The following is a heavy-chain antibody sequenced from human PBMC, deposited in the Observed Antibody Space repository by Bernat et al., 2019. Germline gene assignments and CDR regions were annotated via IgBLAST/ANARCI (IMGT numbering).Heavy chain of an antibody. Sequence: QVQLVQSGAEVKKPGSSVKVSCKASGYTFTGYYMHWVRQAPGQGLEWMGRINPNSGCTNYAQKFQGRVTMTRDTSISTAYMELSRLRSDDTAVYYCARELVSECSGTSCAQVRSDYWGQGTLVTVSS. D-gene: IGHD2-2*01. CDR2: INPNSGCT. CDR1: GYTFTGYY. J-gene: IGHJ4*02. V-gene: IGHV1-2*06. CDR3: ARELVSECSGTSCAQVRSDY.